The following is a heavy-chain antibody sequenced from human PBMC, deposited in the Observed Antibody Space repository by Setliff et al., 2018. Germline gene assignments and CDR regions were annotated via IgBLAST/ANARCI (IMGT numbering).Heavy chain of an antibody. V-gene: IGHV3-53*01. D-gene: IGHD3-10*01. CDR1: RFVVSNNE. CDR3: RLWFEETWRDY. J-gene: IGHJ4*02. Sequence: PGGSLRLSCAASRFVVSNNEMSWVRQAPEKGLEWVSVTYASGATNYADSVKGRFTISRDNSKNTLYLQMNSLRAEDTAVYYCRLWFEETWRDYWGQGTLVTVSS. CDR2: TYASGAT.